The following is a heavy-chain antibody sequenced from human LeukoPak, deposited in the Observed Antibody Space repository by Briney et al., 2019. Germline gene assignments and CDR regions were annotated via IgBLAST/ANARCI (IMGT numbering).Heavy chain of an antibody. CDR1: GGSISSYY. V-gene: IGHV4-4*07. J-gene: IGHJ5*02. D-gene: IGHD2-2*01. CDR3: ARLHIVVEENWFDP. Sequence: SETLSLTCTVSGGSISSYYWSWIRQPAGKGLEWIGRIYTSGSTNYNPSLKSRVTMSVDTSKNQFSLKLSPVTAADTAVYYCARLHIVVEENWFDPWGQGTLVTVSS. CDR2: IYTSGST.